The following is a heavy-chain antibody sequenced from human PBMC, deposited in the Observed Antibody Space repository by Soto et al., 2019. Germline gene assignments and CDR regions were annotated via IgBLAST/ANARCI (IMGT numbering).Heavy chain of an antibody. Sequence: SETLSLTCTVSGGSISSGDYYWSWIRQPPGKGLEWIGYIYYSGSTYYNPSLKSRVTISVDTSKNQFSLKLSSVTAADTAVYYCARSPLDYGSGSYPLILDYWGQGTLVTV. J-gene: IGHJ4*02. CDR3: ARSPLDYGSGSYPLILDY. CDR2: IYYSGST. D-gene: IGHD3-10*01. V-gene: IGHV4-30-4*01. CDR1: GGSISSGDYY.